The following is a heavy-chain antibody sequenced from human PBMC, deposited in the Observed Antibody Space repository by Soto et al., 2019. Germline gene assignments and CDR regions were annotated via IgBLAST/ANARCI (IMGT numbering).Heavy chain of an antibody. V-gene: IGHV4-34*01. J-gene: IGHJ5*02. CDR1: GGSFSGYY. D-gene: IGHD3-10*01. Sequence: PSETLSLTCAVYGGSFSGYYWSWIRQPPGKGLEWIGEINHSGSTNYNPSLKSRVTISVDTSKNQFSLKLSSVTAADTAVYYCARRSRSVNYYGSGNFDPWGQGTLVTVSS. CDR2: INHSGST. CDR3: ARRSRSVNYYGSGNFDP.